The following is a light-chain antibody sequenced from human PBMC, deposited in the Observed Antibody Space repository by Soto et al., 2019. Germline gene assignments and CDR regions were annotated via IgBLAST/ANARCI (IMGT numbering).Light chain of an antibody. CDR3: QQYSNWPPRYT. Sequence: EIVMTQSPATLSVSPGERATLSCRASQSVSSNLAWYQQKPGQAPRLLIYGASTRATGIPARFSGSGSGTEFTLTISSLQSEDFAVYYCQQYSNWPPRYTFGQGTKVDIK. CDR1: QSVSSN. V-gene: IGKV3-15*01. J-gene: IGKJ2*01. CDR2: GAS.